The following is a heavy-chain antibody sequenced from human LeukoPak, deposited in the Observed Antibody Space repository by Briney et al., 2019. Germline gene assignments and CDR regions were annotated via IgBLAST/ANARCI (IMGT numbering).Heavy chain of an antibody. J-gene: IGHJ4*02. CDR1: GFTLSSYG. D-gene: IGHD2-15*01. V-gene: IGHV3-23*01. Sequence: PGGSLRLSCAASGFTLSSYGMSWVRQGPGKGLEWVSAISVSGNTYHADSVKGRFTISRDSSKNTLCLQMNSMEAGEAAVYYCAKAPVTTCSGAYCYPFDYWSQGTLVTVSS. CDR2: ISVSGNT. CDR3: AKAPVTTCSGAYCYPFDY.